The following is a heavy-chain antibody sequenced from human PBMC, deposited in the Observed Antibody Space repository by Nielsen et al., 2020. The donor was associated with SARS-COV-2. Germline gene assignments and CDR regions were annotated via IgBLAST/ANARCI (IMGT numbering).Heavy chain of an antibody. J-gene: IGHJ6*02. Sequence: GESLKISCVASGFTLSTYWMSWVRQAPGKGLEWVANIKQDGSEKYYVDSVKGRFTISRHNSKNTLYLQMNSLRAEDTAVYYCARGAGDYYYGMDVWGQGTTVTVSS. CDR3: ARGAGDYYYGMDV. D-gene: IGHD7-27*01. CDR1: GFTLSTYW. V-gene: IGHV3-7*03. CDR2: IKQDGSEK.